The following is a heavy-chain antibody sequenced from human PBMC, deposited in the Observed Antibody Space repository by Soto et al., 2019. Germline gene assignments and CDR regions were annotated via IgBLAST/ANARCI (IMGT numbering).Heavy chain of an antibody. CDR3: ARVRFYDILTGYLGGFAP. D-gene: IGHD3-9*01. CDR2: IKQDGSEK. V-gene: IGHV3-7*03. CDR1: WVTCIKLG. Sequence: RDWCRALWVTCIKLGRSRIHKTQGTGQSGVANIKQDGSEKYYVDSVKGRFTISRDKDKNSLYLQMNRLRAEDTAVYFCARVRFYDILTGYLGGFAPWGHRTLVSVSS. J-gene: IGHJ5*02.